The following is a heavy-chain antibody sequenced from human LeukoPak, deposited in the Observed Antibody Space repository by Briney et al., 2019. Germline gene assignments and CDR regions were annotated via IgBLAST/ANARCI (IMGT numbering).Heavy chain of an antibody. CDR1: GFTFSSYW. CDR2: INSDGSST. V-gene: IGHV3-74*01. J-gene: IGHJ6*02. D-gene: IGHD4-17*01. Sequence: QPGGSLRLSCAASGFTFSSYWMHWVRQAPGKGLVWVSRINSDGSSTSYADSVKGRFTISRDNAKNTLYLQMNSLRAEDTAVYYCARVIYSYGDYGVSDYYYGMDVWGQGTTVTVSS. CDR3: ARVIYSYGDYGVSDYYYGMDV.